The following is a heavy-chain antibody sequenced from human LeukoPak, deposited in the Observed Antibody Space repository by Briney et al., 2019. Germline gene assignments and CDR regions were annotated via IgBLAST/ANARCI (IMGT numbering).Heavy chain of an antibody. Sequence: SVKVSCKASGGTFSSYAISWVRQAPGQGLEWMGGIIPIFGTANYAQKFQGRVTITADESTRTAYMELSSLRSEDTVVYYCARAESGSYSDPDEYFQHWGQGTLVTVSS. CDR1: GGTFSSYA. CDR2: IIPIFGTA. V-gene: IGHV1-69*13. CDR3: ARAESGSYSDPDEYFQH. J-gene: IGHJ1*01. D-gene: IGHD1-26*01.